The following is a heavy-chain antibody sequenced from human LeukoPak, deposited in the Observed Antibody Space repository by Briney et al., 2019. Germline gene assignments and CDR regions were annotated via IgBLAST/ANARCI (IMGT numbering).Heavy chain of an antibody. J-gene: IGHJ5*02. CDR2: ISSSSSYI. Sequence: PGGSLRRSCAASGFTFSSYSMNWVRQAPGKGLEWVSSISSSSSYIYYADSVKGRCTSSRANAKNSLYPQMHSLRAEDTAVYSCARGGIVGATSSGWFAPWGQGTMVTVSS. CDR3: ARGGIVGATSSGWFAP. V-gene: IGHV3-21*01. CDR1: GFTFSSYS. D-gene: IGHD1-26*01.